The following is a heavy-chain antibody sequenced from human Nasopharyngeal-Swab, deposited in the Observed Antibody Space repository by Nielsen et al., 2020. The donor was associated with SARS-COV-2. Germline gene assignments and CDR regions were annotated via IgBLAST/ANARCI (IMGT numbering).Heavy chain of an antibody. CDR3: AQKKVYYDFWSGISTAWFDP. CDR1: GGPFSGYY. CDR2: INHSGST. D-gene: IGHD3-3*01. J-gene: IGHJ5*02. Sequence: SETLSLTCAVYGGPFSGYYWSWIRQPPGKGLEWIGEINHSGSTNYNPSLKSRVTISVDTSKNQFSLKLSSVTAAETAVYYCAQKKVYYDFWSGISTAWFDPWGQGTLVTVSS. V-gene: IGHV4-34*01.